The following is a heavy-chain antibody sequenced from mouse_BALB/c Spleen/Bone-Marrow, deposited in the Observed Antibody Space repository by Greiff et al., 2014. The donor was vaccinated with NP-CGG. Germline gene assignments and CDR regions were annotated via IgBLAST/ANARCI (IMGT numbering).Heavy chain of an antibody. D-gene: IGHD4-1*01. CDR1: GYALSSYW. J-gene: IGHJ2*01. Sequence: QVQLQQSGAELVRPGSSVKISCKASGYALSSYWMNWVKQRPGQGLEWIGQIYLGDGDTNYNGNFKDKATLTTDKSSTTAYMQLSSLTSEDSAVYFCARGGRLTGYYFDYWGQGTTLTVSS. CDR3: ARGGRLTGYYFDY. V-gene: IGHV1-80*01. CDR2: IYLGDGDT.